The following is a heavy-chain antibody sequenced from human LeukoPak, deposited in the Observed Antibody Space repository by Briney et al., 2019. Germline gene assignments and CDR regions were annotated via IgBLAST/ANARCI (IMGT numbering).Heavy chain of an antibody. D-gene: IGHD1-14*01. V-gene: IGHV1-69*13. J-gene: IGHJ6*02. CDR3: ARQERRVSRKTYYYYYGMDV. Sequence: SVKVSCKASGGTFGSYAISWLRQAPGQGLEWMGGIIPIFGTANYAQKFQGRVTITADESTSTAYMELSSLRSEDTAVYYCARQERRVSRKTYYYYYGMDVWGQGTTVTVSS. CDR2: IIPIFGTA. CDR1: GGTFGSYA.